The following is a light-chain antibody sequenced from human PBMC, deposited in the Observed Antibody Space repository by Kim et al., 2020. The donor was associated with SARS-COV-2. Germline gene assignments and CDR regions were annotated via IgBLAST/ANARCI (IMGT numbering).Light chain of an antibody. J-gene: IGLJ3*02. Sequence: GREATHTCCEVSSNIVINPMHWYQQFPGTAPKPLIHSTKRRRSGVPDRFSGSKSGTSASLDISGLQSADEADYYCATWGDSQNGWVFGGGTQLTVL. CDR3: ATWGDSQNGWV. CDR2: STK. V-gene: IGLV1-44*01. CDR1: SSNIVINP.